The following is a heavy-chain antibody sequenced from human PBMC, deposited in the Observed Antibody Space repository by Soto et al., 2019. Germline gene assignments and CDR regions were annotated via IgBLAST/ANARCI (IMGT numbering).Heavy chain of an antibody. CDR1: GFIVSSNY. V-gene: IGHV3-66*01. CDR2: IYSGGNT. J-gene: IGHJ5*01. D-gene: IGHD3-22*01. Sequence: EVQLVESGGGLVQPGGSLRLSCAAPGFIVSSNYMSWVRQAPGKGLEWVSVIYSGGNTYYADSVKGRFTMSRDNSKNTLYLQMNSLRAEDTAVYYCAREGSSGVTDSWGQGTLVTVSS. CDR3: AREGSSGVTDS.